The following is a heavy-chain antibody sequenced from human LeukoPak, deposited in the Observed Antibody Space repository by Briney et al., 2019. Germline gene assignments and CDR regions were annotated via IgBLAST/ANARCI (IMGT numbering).Heavy chain of an antibody. CDR2: IYYSGST. CDR1: SGSITNSNYY. CDR3: ARCGAAAGYYFDY. Sequence: SETLSLTCTVSSGSITNSNYYWGWIRQPPGKGLEWIGSIYYSGSTYYNPSLKSRVTISVDTSKNQFSLKLSSVTAADTAVYYCARCGAAAGYYFDYWGQGTLVTVSS. J-gene: IGHJ4*02. V-gene: IGHV4-39*07. D-gene: IGHD6-13*01.